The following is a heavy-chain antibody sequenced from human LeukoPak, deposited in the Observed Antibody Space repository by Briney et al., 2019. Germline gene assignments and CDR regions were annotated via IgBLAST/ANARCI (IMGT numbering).Heavy chain of an antibody. D-gene: IGHD3-10*01. Sequence: SETLSLTCAVYGGSFSGYYWSWIRQPPGKGLEWIGVINHSGSTNYNPSLKSRVTISVDTSKNQFSLKLSSVTAADTAVYYCARDRRYYYGSGSYYTLYFQHWGQGTLVTVSS. CDR3: ARDRRYYYGSGSYYTLYFQH. CDR1: GGSFSGYY. V-gene: IGHV4-34*01. J-gene: IGHJ1*01. CDR2: INHSGST.